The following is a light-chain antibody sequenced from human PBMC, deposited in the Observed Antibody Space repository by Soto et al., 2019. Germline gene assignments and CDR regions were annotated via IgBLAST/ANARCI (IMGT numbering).Light chain of an antibody. Sequence: DIQMSQSPSTLSASVGDTVTISCRASRSLTRWLAWYQQKPGKAPELLIYETSIVQSGVPSRFSAGGSGTDFTLTISGLQPDYIASYYSQPYSTFWTFGQG. CDR2: ETS. CDR3: QPYSTFWT. V-gene: IGKV1-5*03. CDR1: RSLTRW. J-gene: IGKJ1*01.